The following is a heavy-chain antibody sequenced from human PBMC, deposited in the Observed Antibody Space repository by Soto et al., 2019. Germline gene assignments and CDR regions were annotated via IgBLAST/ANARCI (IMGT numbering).Heavy chain of an antibody. CDR1: GGTLSSYA. CDR2: IIPIFGTA. D-gene: IGHD3-10*01. CDR3: ATSFGSGSRAFDY. J-gene: IGHJ4*02. V-gene: IGHV1-69*13. Sequence: ASVKVSCKASGGTLSSYAISWVRQAPGQGLEWMGGIIPIFGTANYAQKFQGRVTITADESTSTAYMVLSSLRSEDTAIYYCATSFGSGSRAFDYWGQGALVTVSS.